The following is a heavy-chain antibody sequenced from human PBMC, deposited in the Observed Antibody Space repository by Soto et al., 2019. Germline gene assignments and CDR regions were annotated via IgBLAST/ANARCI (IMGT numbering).Heavy chain of an antibody. CDR1: GGSISSGGYY. CDR3: ASSVDGYYYYGMDV. V-gene: IGHV4-31*03. J-gene: IGHJ6*02. Sequence: SETLSLTCTVSGGSISSGGYYWSWIRQHPGKGLEWIGYIYYSGSTYYNPSLKSRVTISVDTSKNQFSLKLSSVTAADTAVYYCASSVDGYYYYGMDVWGQGTTVTVSS. CDR2: IYYSGST. D-gene: IGHD5-12*01.